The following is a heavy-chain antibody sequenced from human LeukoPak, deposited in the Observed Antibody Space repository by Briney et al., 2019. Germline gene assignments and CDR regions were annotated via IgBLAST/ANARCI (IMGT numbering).Heavy chain of an antibody. V-gene: IGHV1-46*01. CDR3: AKDYGYSSDYYGFPFAHPDY. J-gene: IGHJ4*02. D-gene: IGHD6-19*01. CDR1: GYSFISNY. Sequence: ASVKVSCKASGYSFISNYIHWVRQAPGQGLEWMGVVNPNSASTRYAQKFQGRVTMTSDTSTSTVYMELSSLRSGDTAVYYCAKDYGYSSDYYGFPFAHPDYWGQGTLVTVSS. CDR2: VNPNSAST.